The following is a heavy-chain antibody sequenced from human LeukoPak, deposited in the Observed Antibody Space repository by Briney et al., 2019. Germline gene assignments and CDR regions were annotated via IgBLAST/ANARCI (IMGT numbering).Heavy chain of an antibody. Sequence: PSETLSLTSTVPGVSINTYYASWIRQAPGKGLEFTGFIYNGGNTNYNPSLKSRATISVDTSNNQFSLRLTSVTAADTAMYYCAAGPWELDFWGQGTLVTVSS. CDR2: IYNGGNT. D-gene: IGHD1-26*01. CDR3: AAGPWELDF. J-gene: IGHJ4*02. CDR1: GVSINTYY. V-gene: IGHV4-4*09.